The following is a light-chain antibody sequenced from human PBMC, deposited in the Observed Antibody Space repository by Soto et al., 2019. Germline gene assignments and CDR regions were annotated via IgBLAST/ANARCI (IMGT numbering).Light chain of an antibody. CDR2: DAS. CDR1: QSVNNQ. V-gene: IGKV3-11*01. CDR3: QHRRNWPLT. J-gene: IGKJ4*01. Sequence: EIVLTQSPCTLSLSPGETATLSCRASQSVNNQLAWYQQKPGQAPRLLIYDASTWATGIPARISGSGSGADFTLTISSLEPEDFAIYYCQHRRNWPLTFGGGTKVEIK.